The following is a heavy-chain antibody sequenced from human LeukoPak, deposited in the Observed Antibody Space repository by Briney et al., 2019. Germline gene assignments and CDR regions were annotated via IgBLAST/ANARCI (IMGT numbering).Heavy chain of an antibody. V-gene: IGHV3-30*18. D-gene: IGHD4-17*01. CDR2: ISYDGSNK. Sequence: PGGSLRLSCAASRCTFSSYGVHWVSQAPGKGLEWVAVISYDGSNKYYADSVKGRFTISRDNSKNTLYLQMNSLRAEDTAVCYCAKEVMDYGDYYYYFDYWGQGTLVTVSS. J-gene: IGHJ4*02. CDR1: RCTFSSYG. CDR3: AKEVMDYGDYYYYFDY.